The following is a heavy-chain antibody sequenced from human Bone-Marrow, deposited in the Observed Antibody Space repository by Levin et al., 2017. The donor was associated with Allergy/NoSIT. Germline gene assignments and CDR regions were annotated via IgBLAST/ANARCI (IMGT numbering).Heavy chain of an antibody. D-gene: IGHD2-2*01. CDR2: VYYSGST. J-gene: IGHJ3*02. V-gene: IGHV4-39*01. CDR3: ARQYCSSTSCYFDAFDI. CDR1: GDSLSSSTYY. Sequence: SETLSLTCTVSGDSLSSSTYYWGWIRQPPGKGLECIGSVYYSGSTYYNPSLKSRVTISVDTSKNQFSLKLSSVTAADTAVYYCARQYCSSTSCYFDAFDIWGQGTMVTVSS.